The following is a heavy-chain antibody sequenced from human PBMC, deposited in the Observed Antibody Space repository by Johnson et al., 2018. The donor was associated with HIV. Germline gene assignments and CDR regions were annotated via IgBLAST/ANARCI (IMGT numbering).Heavy chain of an antibody. CDR3: ARVFEYSSSAADAFDI. V-gene: IGHV3-30*14. J-gene: IGHJ3*02. Sequence: QVQLLESGGGVVQPGRSLRLSCAASGFTFSSYAMHWVRQAPGKGLEWVAVISYDGSNKYYADSVKGRFTISRDNSKNTLYLQMNSLRAEDTAVYYCARVFEYSSSAADAFDIWGQGTMVTVSS. CDR2: ISYDGSNK. CDR1: GFTFSSYA. D-gene: IGHD6-6*01.